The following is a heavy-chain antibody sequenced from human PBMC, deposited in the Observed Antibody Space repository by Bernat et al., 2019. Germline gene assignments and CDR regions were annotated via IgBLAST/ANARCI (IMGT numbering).Heavy chain of an antibody. CDR1: GFTFSSYE. V-gene: IGHV3-48*03. CDR2: ISSSGSII. D-gene: IGHD3-10*01. CDR3: ARDRSNGAGIYEAPAY. J-gene: IGHJ4*02. Sequence: EVQVVESGGGLVQPGGSLRLSCAASGFTFSSYEVNWVRQAPGKGLEWVSYISSSGSIIYYADSVKGRFTISRDNAKNSLYLQMNSLRAEDTAVYYCARDRSNGAGIYEAPAYWGQGTLVTVSS.